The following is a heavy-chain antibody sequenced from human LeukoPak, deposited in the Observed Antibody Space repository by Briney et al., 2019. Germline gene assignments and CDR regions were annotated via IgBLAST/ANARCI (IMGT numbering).Heavy chain of an antibody. D-gene: IGHD7-27*01. Sequence: SQTLSLTCTVSGGSISSGSYYWSWIRQPTGKGLEWIGRIYTSGSTNYNPSLKCRVTISVDTSKNQFSLKLSSVTAADTAVYYCARLPGDRSHWGLWGQGTLVTVSS. CDR2: IYTSGST. J-gene: IGHJ4*02. V-gene: IGHV4-61*02. CDR3: ARLPGDRSHWGL. CDR1: GGSISSGSYY.